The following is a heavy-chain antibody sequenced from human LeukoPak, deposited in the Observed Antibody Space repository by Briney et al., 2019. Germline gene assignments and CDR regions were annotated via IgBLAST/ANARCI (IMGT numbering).Heavy chain of an antibody. J-gene: IGHJ3*02. CDR3: ASRKRSGYYLSAFDI. CDR1: GGSISSYY. D-gene: IGHD3-3*01. Sequence: SQTLSLTCTVSGGSISSYYWSWIRQPPGKGLEWIGYIYYSGSTNYNPSLKSRVTISVDTSKNQFSLKLSSVTAADTAVYYCASRKRSGYYLSAFDIWGQGTMVTVSS. CDR2: IYYSGST. V-gene: IGHV4-59*01.